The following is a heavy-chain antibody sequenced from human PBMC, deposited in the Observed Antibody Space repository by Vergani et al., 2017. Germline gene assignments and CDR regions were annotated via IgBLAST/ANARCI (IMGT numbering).Heavy chain of an antibody. CDR3: ARDRVVVVPAAMFRMLSPDAFDI. J-gene: IGHJ3*02. Sequence: QVQLVQSVAEVKKPGASVKVSCKASGYTFTSYGISWVRQAPGQGLEWMGWISAYNGNTNYAQKLQGRVTMTTDTSTSTAYMELRSLRSDDTAVYYCARDRVVVVPAAMFRMLSPDAFDIWGQGTMVTVSS. D-gene: IGHD2-2*01. V-gene: IGHV1-18*01. CDR1: GYTFTSYG. CDR2: ISAYNGNT.